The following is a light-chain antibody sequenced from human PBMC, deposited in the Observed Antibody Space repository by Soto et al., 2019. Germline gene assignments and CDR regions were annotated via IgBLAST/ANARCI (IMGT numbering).Light chain of an antibody. V-gene: IGKV1-5*03. CDR3: QQYNRYPYT. Sequence: IQMTQSPSTLAASLGDRVTITCRASESISWWLAWYQQRPGKAPKLLISKASSLESGVPTRFSGGGSGADLTLTINKLQPDDFANYFCQQYNRYPYTFGQGT. CDR1: ESISWW. J-gene: IGKJ2*01. CDR2: KAS.